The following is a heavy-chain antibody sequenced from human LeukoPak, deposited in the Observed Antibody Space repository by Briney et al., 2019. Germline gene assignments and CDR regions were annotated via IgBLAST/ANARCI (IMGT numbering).Heavy chain of an antibody. CDR2: IIPIFGTA. J-gene: IGHJ6*03. Sequence: ASVKVSCKASGGTFSSYAISWVRQAPGQGLEWMGGIIPIFGTANYAQKFQGRVTITADKSTSTAYMELSSLRSEDTAVYYCARGGSGSSGWNYYYYMDVWGKGTTVTVSS. V-gene: IGHV1-69*06. CDR1: GGTFSSYA. D-gene: IGHD6-19*01. CDR3: ARGGSGSSGWNYYYYMDV.